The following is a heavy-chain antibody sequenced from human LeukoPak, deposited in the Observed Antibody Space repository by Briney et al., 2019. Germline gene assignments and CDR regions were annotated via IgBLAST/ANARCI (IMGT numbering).Heavy chain of an antibody. Sequence: SETLSLTCTVSGGSVSVHSWTWIRHPAGKGLEWIGRVYTSGIINYNPPLNRRVVMFLDTSKNQYSLTLISVTAADAEMYYCARDGGIVVVTAGTDYYHGLDVWGQGTTVTVS. D-gene: IGHD2-21*02. CDR3: ARDGGIVVVTAGTDYYHGLDV. J-gene: IGHJ6*02. CDR2: VYTSGII. CDR1: GGSVSVHS. V-gene: IGHV4-4*07.